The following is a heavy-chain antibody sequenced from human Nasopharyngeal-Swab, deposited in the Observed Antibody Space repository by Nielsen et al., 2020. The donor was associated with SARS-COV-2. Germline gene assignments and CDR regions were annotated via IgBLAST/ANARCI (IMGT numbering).Heavy chain of an antibody. CDR3: ASPVGMSTT. Sequence: WVRQAPGQGLEWMGRIIPILGIPNYAQKFQGRLTITADTSTTTAYMELSSLRSEDTAVYYCASPVGMSTTWGQGTLVTVSS. D-gene: IGHD5-24*01. V-gene: IGHV1-69*02. J-gene: IGHJ5*02. CDR2: IIPILGIP.